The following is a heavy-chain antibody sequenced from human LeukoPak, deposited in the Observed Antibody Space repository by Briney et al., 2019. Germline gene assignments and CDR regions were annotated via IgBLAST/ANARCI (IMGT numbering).Heavy chain of an antibody. D-gene: IGHD2-15*01. CDR2: IFSSGST. Sequence: SETLSLTCTVSGGSISNYYWSWIRQPAGKGLEWIGRIFSSGSTNYNPSLKSRVTISVDTSKNQLSLNLSSVTAADTAVYYCARDRSYNWFDPWGQGTLVTVSS. CDR1: GGSISNYY. CDR3: ARDRSYNWFDP. V-gene: IGHV4-4*07. J-gene: IGHJ5*02.